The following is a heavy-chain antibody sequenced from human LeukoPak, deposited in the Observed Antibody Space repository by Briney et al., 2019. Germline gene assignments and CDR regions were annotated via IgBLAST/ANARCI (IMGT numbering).Heavy chain of an antibody. V-gene: IGHV1-69*06. CDR2: IIPIFGTA. CDR1: GGTFSSYA. Sequence: SVKVSCKASGGTFSSYAISWVRQAPGQGLEWMGGIIPIFGTANYAQKFQGRVTITADKSTSTAYMELSSLRSEDTAVYYCAPAGNANYGMDVWGKGTTSPSPQ. CDR3: APAGNANYGMDV. J-gene: IGHJ6*04. D-gene: IGHD1-1*01.